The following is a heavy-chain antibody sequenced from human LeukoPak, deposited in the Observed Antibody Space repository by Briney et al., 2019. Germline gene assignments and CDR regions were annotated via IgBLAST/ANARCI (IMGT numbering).Heavy chain of an antibody. Sequence: ASVKVSCKASGGTFSSYAISWVGQAPGQGLEWMGGIIPIFGTANYAQKFQGRVTITADESTSTAYMELSSLRSEDAAVYYCASAVFRVVGATQPPHYYYGMDVWGQGTTVTVSS. J-gene: IGHJ6*02. D-gene: IGHD1-26*01. V-gene: IGHV1-69*13. CDR3: ASAVFRVVGATQPPHYYYGMDV. CDR2: IIPIFGTA. CDR1: GGTFSSYA.